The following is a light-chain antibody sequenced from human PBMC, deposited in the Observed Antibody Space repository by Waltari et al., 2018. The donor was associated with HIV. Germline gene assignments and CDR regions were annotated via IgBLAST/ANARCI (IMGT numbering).Light chain of an antibody. J-gene: IGLJ2*01. CDR3: AAWDDSLSGPLVV. V-gene: IGLV1-47*01. Sequence: QSVLTQPPSASGTPGPRVTISCSGSSSNIGSKFLCWYPQLPGTAPKLLIYRNNQRPSGVPDRFAGSKSGTSASLAISGLRSEDEADYYCAAWDDSLSGPLVVFGGGTKLTVL. CDR2: RNN. CDR1: SSNIGSKF.